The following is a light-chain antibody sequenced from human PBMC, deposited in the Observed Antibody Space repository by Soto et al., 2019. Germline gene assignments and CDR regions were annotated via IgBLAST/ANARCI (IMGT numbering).Light chain of an antibody. CDR1: QSISSW. CDR3: QQYNSWT. Sequence: DIQMTQSPSTLSASVGDRVTITCRASQSISSWSAWYQQKPGKAPKLLIYDASSLESGVPSRFSGSGSGTEFTLTISSLQPDDFATYYCQQYNSWTFGQGTKVEIK. V-gene: IGKV1-5*01. J-gene: IGKJ1*01. CDR2: DAS.